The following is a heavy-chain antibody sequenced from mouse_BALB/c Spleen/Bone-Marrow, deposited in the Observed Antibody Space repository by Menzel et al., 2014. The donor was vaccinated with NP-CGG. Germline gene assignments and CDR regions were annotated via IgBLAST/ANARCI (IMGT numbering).Heavy chain of an antibody. D-gene: IGHD1-2*01. CDR2: INPCSGYT. CDR1: GYTFTSYT. J-gene: IGHJ2*01. Sequence: QVQLQQSGTELARPGASVNMSCKASGYTFTSYTMHWVKQRPGQGLEWIGYINPCSGYTNYNQKFKDKATLTADKSSSTAYMQLSSLTSEDSAVYYCARSGNYGEVDYWGQGPTLTVSS. CDR3: ARSGNYGEVDY. V-gene: IGHV1-4*01.